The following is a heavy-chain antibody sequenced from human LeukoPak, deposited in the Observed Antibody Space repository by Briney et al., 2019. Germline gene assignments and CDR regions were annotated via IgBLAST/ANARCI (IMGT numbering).Heavy chain of an antibody. Sequence: GGSLRLSCAASGFTFSSYSMNWVRQAPGKGLEWVSYISSSSSTIYYADSVKGRFTISRDNSKNTLYLQMNSLRAEDTAVYYCAKDRSARHPNDAFDIWGQGTMVTVSS. CDR2: ISSSSSTI. J-gene: IGHJ3*02. D-gene: IGHD3-10*01. CDR3: AKDRSARHPNDAFDI. CDR1: GFTFSSYS. V-gene: IGHV3-48*01.